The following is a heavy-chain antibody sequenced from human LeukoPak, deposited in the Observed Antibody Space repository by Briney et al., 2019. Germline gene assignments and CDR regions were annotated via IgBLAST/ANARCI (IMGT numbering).Heavy chain of an antibody. Sequence: GGSLRLSCAASGFTFSTYAMHWVRQAPGEGLEWVAIISDDGNNKGYADSVTGRFTISRDNSKNTLYLQMNSLRAEDTAVYYCASLWFGESLWGQGTLVTVSS. D-gene: IGHD3-10*01. J-gene: IGHJ4*02. CDR1: GFTFSTYA. CDR2: ISDDGNNK. CDR3: ASLWFGESL. V-gene: IGHV3-30*12.